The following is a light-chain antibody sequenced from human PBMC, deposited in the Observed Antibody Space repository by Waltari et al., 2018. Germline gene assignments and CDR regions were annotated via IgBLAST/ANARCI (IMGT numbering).Light chain of an antibody. J-gene: IGLJ2*01. V-gene: IGLV3-27*01. Sequence: YDLAQPFSVSVSPGQTATITCSGDVLAEKYGRWFQQRPGQAPTLILYKDTERPSGIPERFSGSSSVSTVTLTIRGALLEDEADYHCHAAADNNWFFGGGTKLTVL. CDR2: KDT. CDR1: VLAEKY. CDR3: HAAADNNWF.